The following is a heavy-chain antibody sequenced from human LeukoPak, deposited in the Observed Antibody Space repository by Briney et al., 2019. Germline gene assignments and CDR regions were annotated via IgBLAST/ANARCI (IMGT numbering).Heavy chain of an antibody. D-gene: IGHD4-17*01. CDR1: GFTFSSYG. CDR3: ARDRGTVNYFDY. CDR2: IWYDGSNK. Sequence: GRSLRLSCAASGFTFSSYGMHWVRKAPGKGLEWVAVIWYDGSNKYYADSVKGRFTISRDNSKNTLYLQMNSLRAEDTAVYYCARDRGTVNYFDYWGQGTLVTVSS. J-gene: IGHJ4*02. V-gene: IGHV3-33*01.